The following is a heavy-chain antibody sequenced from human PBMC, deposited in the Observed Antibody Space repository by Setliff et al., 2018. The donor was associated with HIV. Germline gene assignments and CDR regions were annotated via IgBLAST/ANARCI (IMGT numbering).Heavy chain of an antibody. D-gene: IGHD6-13*01. CDR3: ARDGSSTWTGVRAFDI. J-gene: IGHJ3*02. Sequence: SVKVSCKASGDTFDSLSISWVRQAPGQGLEWMGGIVPIFGTVNYAQKLQGRVTITADESTSTAYMELSSLTSADTAVYYCARDGSSTWTGVRAFDIWGQGTMVTVSS. CDR2: IVPIFGTV. CDR1: GDTFDSLS. V-gene: IGHV1-69*13.